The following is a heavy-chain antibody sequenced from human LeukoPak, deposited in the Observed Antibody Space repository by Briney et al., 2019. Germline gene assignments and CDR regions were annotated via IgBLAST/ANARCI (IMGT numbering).Heavy chain of an antibody. V-gene: IGHV3-43*01. Sequence: GGSLRLSCAASGFTFDDYTMHWVRQAPGKGLEWVSPISWDGGSTYYADSVKGRFTISRDNSKNSLYLQMNSLRAEDTALYYCAKGSGYSYGYEGYFDYWGQGTLVTVSS. CDR1: GFTFDDYT. CDR3: AKGSGYSYGYEGYFDY. D-gene: IGHD5-18*01. CDR2: ISWDGGST. J-gene: IGHJ4*02.